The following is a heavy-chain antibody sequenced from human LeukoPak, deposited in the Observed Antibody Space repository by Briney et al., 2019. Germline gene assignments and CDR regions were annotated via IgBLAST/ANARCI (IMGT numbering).Heavy chain of an antibody. CDR3: ARDPVGESFFDY. V-gene: IGHV3-21*01. D-gene: IGHD3-10*01. CDR2: ISSSSSYI. Sequence: GGSLRLSCAASGFTFSSYWMSWVRQAPGKGLEWVSSISSSSSYIYYADSVKGRFTISRDNAKNSLYLQMNSLRAEDTAVYYCARDPVGESFFDYWGQGTLVTVSS. J-gene: IGHJ4*02. CDR1: GFTFSSYW.